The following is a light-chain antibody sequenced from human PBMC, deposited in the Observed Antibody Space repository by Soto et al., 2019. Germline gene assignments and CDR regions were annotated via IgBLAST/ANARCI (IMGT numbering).Light chain of an antibody. Sequence: DIQMTQSPSSLSASAVDRVTITCRASQSISSFLTWYQQKAGKAPKLLIYAASSLQSGVPSRFSGSGSGTDFTLTISSLQPEDFASYYCQQSFSTPPTFGQGTKVDI. V-gene: IGKV1-39*01. CDR1: QSISSF. CDR2: AAS. J-gene: IGKJ1*01. CDR3: QQSFSTPPT.